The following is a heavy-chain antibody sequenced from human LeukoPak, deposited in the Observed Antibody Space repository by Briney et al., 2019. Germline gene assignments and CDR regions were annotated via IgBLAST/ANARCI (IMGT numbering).Heavy chain of an antibody. J-gene: IGHJ5*02. D-gene: IGHD6-19*01. V-gene: IGHV1-69*05. CDR3: ARDQSSSGWYLGWFDP. CDR1: GGTFSGYA. CDR2: IIPIFGTA. Sequence: SVKVSCKASGGTFSGYAISWVRQAPGQGLEWMGGIIPIFGTANYAQKFQGRVTITTDESTSTAYMELSSLRSEDTAVYYCARDQSSSGWYLGWFDPWGQGTLVTVSS.